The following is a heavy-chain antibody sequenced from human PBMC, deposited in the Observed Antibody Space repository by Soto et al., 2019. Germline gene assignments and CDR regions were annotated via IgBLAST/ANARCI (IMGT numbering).Heavy chain of an antibody. CDR1: GGSFSGYY. D-gene: IGHD6-13*01. CDR3: ARTYSSSWSPFEY. V-gene: IGHV4-34*01. CDR2: INQSGST. Sequence: QVQLQQWGAGLLKPSETLSLTCAVYGGSFSGYYWSWIRQPPGKGLEWIGEINQSGSTNYNPSLKSRVTLPVDTSKNQFSLKLTSVTAADTAVYYWARTYSSSWSPFEYWGQGTLVTVSS. J-gene: IGHJ4*02.